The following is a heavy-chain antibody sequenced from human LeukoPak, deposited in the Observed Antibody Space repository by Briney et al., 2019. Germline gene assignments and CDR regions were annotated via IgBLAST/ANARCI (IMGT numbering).Heavy chain of an antibody. J-gene: IGHJ4*02. CDR3: ARGDKIVVVAATVFDY. D-gene: IGHD2-15*01. CDR1: GYTFTSYG. CDR2: ISAYNGNT. V-gene: IGHV1-18*01. Sequence: ASVKVSCKASGYTFTSYGISWVRQAPGQGLEWMGWISAYNGNTKYAQKLQGRVTMTTDTSTSTAYMELRSLRSDDTAVYYCARGDKIVVVAATVFDYWGQGTLVTVSS.